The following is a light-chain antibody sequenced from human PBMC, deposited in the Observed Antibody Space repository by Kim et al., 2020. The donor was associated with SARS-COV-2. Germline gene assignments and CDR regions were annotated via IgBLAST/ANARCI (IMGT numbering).Light chain of an antibody. CDR1: SSNIGSNT. Sequence: ELTQPPSASGTPGQRVTISCSGSSSNIGSNTVNWYQQLPGTAPKLLIYSDNQRPSGVPDRFSGSKSGTSASLAISGLQSEDEADYYCAAWDDSLNGWVFGGGTQLTVL. CDR3: AAWDDSLNGWV. CDR2: SDN. J-gene: IGLJ3*02. V-gene: IGLV1-44*01.